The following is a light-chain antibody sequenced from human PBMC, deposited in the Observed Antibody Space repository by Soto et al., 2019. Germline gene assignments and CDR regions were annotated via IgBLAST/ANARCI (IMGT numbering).Light chain of an antibody. Sequence: QAVVTQEPSLTVSPGGTVTLTCASSTGEVTSDFHPNWFQQNPGQAPRPLLYDTSNKPSWTPARFSGSLLGGTAALTLSGVEPEDEAEYYCLLFFGGAGVFGGGTKVTVL. CDR1: TGEVTSDFH. CDR2: DTS. J-gene: IGLJ3*02. V-gene: IGLV7-43*01. CDR3: LLFFGGAGV.